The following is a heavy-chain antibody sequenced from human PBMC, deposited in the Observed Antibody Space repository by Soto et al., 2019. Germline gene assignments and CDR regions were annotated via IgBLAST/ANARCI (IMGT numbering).Heavy chain of an antibody. CDR3: ARSSWVAATPRYYYYYMDV. Sequence: SETLSLTCTVSGGSISSYYWSWIRRPPGKGLEWIGYIYYSGSTNYNPSLKSQVTISVDTSKNQFSLKLSSVTAADTAVYYCARSSWVAATPRYYYYYMDVWGKGTTVTVSS. J-gene: IGHJ6*03. D-gene: IGHD2-15*01. CDR1: GGSISSYY. V-gene: IGHV4-59*01. CDR2: IYYSGST.